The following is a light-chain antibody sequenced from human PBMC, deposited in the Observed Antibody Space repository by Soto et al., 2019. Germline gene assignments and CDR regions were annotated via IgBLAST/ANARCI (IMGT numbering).Light chain of an antibody. CDR3: QQRSNWPLT. V-gene: IGKV3D-20*02. J-gene: IGKJ4*01. CDR1: QSVSSSY. CDR2: GAS. Sequence: EFVLTQSPGTLSLSPGERATLSCMASQSVSSSYLAWYQQKPGQAPRLLIYGASNRATGIPARFSGSGSGTDFTLTISSLEPEDFAVYYCQQRSNWPLTFGGGTKVDI.